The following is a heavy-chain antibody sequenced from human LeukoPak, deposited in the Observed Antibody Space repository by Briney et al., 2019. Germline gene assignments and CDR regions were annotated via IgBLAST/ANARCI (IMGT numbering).Heavy chain of an antibody. CDR2: IRSKTDGGTT. J-gene: IGHJ4*02. Sequence: PGGSLRLSCAASDFTFNNVAMNWVRQAPGKGLEWVGRIRSKTDGGTTDYTAPVKGRFTISRDDSKSTLYLEMNSLITEDTAVYYCTTLGSRGYGGQETLVTVSS. CDR3: TTLGSRGY. V-gene: IGHV3-15*07. D-gene: IGHD1-26*01. CDR1: DFTFNNVA.